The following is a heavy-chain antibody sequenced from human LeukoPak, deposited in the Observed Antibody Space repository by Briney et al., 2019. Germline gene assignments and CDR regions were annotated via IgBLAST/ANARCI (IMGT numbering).Heavy chain of an antibody. D-gene: IGHD6-19*01. CDR3: ARGSRGIAVAAY. V-gene: IGHV3-53*01. J-gene: IGHJ4*02. CDR1: GFTVSSNY. CDR2: IYSGGST. Sequence: GGSLRLSCAASGFTVSSNYMSWVRQAPGKGLEWVSVIYSGGSTSYADSVKGRFTISRDNSKNTLYLQMNSLRAEDTAVYYCARGSRGIAVAAYWGQGTLVTVSS.